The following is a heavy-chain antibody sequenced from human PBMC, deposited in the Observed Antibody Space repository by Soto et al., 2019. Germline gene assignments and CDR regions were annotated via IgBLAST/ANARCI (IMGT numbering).Heavy chain of an antibody. V-gene: IGHV3-53*01. CDR3: AKLGVIGEFLSY. J-gene: IGHJ4*02. CDR2: IYSSGQT. Sequence: VQLVESGGGLIQAGGSRRLSCRVSGFSVSTNYMAWVRQVPGKGLEWASVIYSSGQTYYPDSVQGRFTISRDNSKNTLYLQMNSLRAEDTAVYYCAKLGVIGEFLSYWGQGTLVTVSS. CDR1: GFSVSTNY. D-gene: IGHD3-16*01.